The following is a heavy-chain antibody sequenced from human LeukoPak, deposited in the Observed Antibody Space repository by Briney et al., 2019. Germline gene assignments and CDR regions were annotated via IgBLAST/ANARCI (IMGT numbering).Heavy chain of an antibody. CDR2: INPNSGGT. Sequence: GASVKVSCKASGYTFTGYYMHWVRQAPGQGLEWMGWINPNSGGTNYAQKFQGRVTMTRDTSISTAYMELSRLRSDDTAVYYCARDLGGYGDYELYYFDYWGQGTLVTVSS. V-gene: IGHV1-2*02. D-gene: IGHD4-17*01. CDR3: ARDLGGYGDYELYYFDY. CDR1: GYTFTGYY. J-gene: IGHJ4*02.